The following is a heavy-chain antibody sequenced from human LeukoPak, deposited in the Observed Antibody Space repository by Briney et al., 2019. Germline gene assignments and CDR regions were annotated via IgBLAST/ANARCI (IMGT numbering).Heavy chain of an antibody. D-gene: IGHD5-18*01. CDR3: TRAAYRAFDL. V-gene: IGHV6-1*01. J-gene: IGHJ3*01. Sequence: XXXXSPXXXXXWLGRTYYRSKWGYDYAVSVKSRITVNPDTSKNQFSLHLNSVTPEDTAVYFCTRAAYRAFDLWGQGTMVTVSS. CDR2: TYYRSKWGY.